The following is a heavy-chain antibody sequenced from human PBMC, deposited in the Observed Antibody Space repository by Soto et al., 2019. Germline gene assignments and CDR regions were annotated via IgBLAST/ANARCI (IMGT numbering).Heavy chain of an antibody. CDR2: IYYTGIA. V-gene: IGHV4-39*01. J-gene: IGHJ5*02. D-gene: IGHD3-10*01. Sequence: SETLSLTCTVSGDSISSSIHYWVWIRQPPGAVLEWIGTIYYTGIAYYNPSLEGRVSMSIDTSTNQLSLTLSFVTAADTAVYYCARHSAYFFDSGSYFRNWFDPWGQGTQVTVSS. CDR3: ARHSAYFFDSGSYFRNWFDP. CDR1: GDSISSSIHY.